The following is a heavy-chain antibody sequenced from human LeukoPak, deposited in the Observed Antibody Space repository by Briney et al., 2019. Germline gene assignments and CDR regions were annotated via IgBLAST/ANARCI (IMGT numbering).Heavy chain of an antibody. CDR2: IIPILGTA. CDR1: GGTFSSYA. Sequence: ASVKVSCKASGGTFSSYAISWVRQAPGQGLEWMGGIIPILGTANYAQKFQARVTITADESTNTAYMALSSLRSEDTAVYYCARDPVPAVSNWFDPWGQGTLVTVSS. CDR3: ARDPVPAVSNWFDP. D-gene: IGHD2-2*01. J-gene: IGHJ5*02. V-gene: IGHV1-69*13.